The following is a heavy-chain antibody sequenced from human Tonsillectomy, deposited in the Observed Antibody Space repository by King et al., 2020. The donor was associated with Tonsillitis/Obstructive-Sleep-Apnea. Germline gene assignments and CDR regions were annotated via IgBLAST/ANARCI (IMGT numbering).Heavy chain of an antibody. CDR3: ARAPLRTDYYYYYMDV. CDR1: GYTFTGYY. D-gene: IGHD4-17*01. Sequence: LQLVQSGAEVKKPGASVKVSCKASGYTFTGYYMHWVRQAPGQGLEGMGWINPNIGGTNYAQKFQGWVTMTRDTSISTAYMELSRLRSDDTAVYYCARAPLRTDYYYYYMDVWGKGTTVTVSS. J-gene: IGHJ6*03. V-gene: IGHV1-2*04. CDR2: INPNIGGT.